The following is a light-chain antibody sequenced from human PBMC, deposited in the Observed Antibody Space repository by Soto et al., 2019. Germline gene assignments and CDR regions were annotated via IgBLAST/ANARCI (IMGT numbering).Light chain of an antibody. CDR3: QQYNNWQT. V-gene: IGKV3-15*01. CDR2: AAS. Sequence: EIVLTQSPATLSLSPGERATHSCRASQSVSSYLAWYQQKPGQAPRLLIYAASARATGIPARFSGSGSGTEFTLTISGLQSEDFGLYYCQQYNNWQTFGQGTKVDIK. CDR1: QSVSSY. J-gene: IGKJ1*01.